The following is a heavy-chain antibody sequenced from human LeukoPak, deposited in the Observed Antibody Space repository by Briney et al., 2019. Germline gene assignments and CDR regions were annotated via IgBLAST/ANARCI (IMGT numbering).Heavy chain of an antibody. CDR3: ARAVRGYFDY. CDR2: IYTSGST. CDR1: GGFISSYY. D-gene: IGHD3-10*01. V-gene: IGHV4-4*07. Sequence: SETLSLICTVSGGFISSYYWSCIRQPAGKGLEWIGRIYTSGSTNYNPPLKCRDTMSVDTSMNQFSLNLSSVTAADTAVYYCARAVRGYFDYWGQGTLVTVSA. J-gene: IGHJ4*02.